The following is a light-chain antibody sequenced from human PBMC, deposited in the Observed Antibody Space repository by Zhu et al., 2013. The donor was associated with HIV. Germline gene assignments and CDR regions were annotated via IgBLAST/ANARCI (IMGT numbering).Light chain of an antibody. CDR3: HQPYTYPFT. CDR2: GAS. J-gene: IGKJ3*01. Sequence: DIQLTQSPSFLSASVGDRVTVTCRASQRISTFLAWYQQKPGKAPQLLIYGASTLEGGVPSRFSGSGSGTEFTLTISSLQPEDFATYYCHQPYTYPFTFGPGPKWTSN. V-gene: IGKV1-9*01. CDR1: QRISTF.